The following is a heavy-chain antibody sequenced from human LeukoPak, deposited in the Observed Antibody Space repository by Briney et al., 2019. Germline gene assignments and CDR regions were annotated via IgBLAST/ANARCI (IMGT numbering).Heavy chain of an antibody. CDR2: IYYSGST. V-gene: IGHV4-39*07. Sequence: SETLSLTCTVSGGSISSSSYYWGWIRQPPGKGLEWIGSIYYSGSTYYNPSLKSRVTISVDTSKNQFSLKLSSVTAADTAVYYCARYSQQLGPRYFDYWGQGTLVTVSS. CDR3: ARYSQQLGPRYFDY. D-gene: IGHD6-13*01. J-gene: IGHJ4*02. CDR1: GGSISSSSYY.